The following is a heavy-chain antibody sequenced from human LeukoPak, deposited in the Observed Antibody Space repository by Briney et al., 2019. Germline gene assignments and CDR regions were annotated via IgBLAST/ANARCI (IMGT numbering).Heavy chain of an antibody. Sequence: SETLSLTCTVSGGSISSYYWSWIRQPPGKGLEWIGYVYYSGSAKYNPSLKSRVTISVDTSQNQFSLKLSSVTAADTAVYYCARGGSGWDNWFDPWGQGTLVTVSS. CDR1: GGSISSYY. V-gene: IGHV4-59*01. CDR2: VYYSGSA. J-gene: IGHJ5*02. D-gene: IGHD6-19*01. CDR3: ARGGSGWDNWFDP.